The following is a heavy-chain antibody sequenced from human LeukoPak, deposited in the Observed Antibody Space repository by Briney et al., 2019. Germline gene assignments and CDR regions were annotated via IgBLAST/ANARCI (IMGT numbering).Heavy chain of an antibody. D-gene: IGHD3-10*01. J-gene: IGHJ6*03. CDR2: IYYSGST. Sequence: SETLSLTCTVSGGSISSYYWSWIRQPPGKGLEWIGYIYYSGSTYYNPSLKSRVTISVDTSKNQFSLKLSSVTAADTAVYYCASIAITMVRGVIITDYYYYMDVWGKGTTVTISS. CDR1: GGSISSYY. CDR3: ASIAITMVRGVIITDYYYYMDV. V-gene: IGHV4-59*08.